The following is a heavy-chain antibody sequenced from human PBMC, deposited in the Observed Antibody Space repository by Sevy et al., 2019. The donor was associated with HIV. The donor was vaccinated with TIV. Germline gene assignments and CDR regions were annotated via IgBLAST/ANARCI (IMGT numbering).Heavy chain of an antibody. CDR3: ARESGAVGATGYGFDI. J-gene: IGHJ3*02. CDR1: GYTFTIYG. CDR2: ISGYNGNT. D-gene: IGHD5-12*01. Sequence: ASVKVSCKASGYTFTIYGISWVRQAPGQGLEWMGWISGYNGNTNYAQKFQDRDTMTTDTSTSTAYMELRSLRSDDTAVYYCARESGAVGATGYGFDIWGQWTMVTVSS. V-gene: IGHV1-18*01.